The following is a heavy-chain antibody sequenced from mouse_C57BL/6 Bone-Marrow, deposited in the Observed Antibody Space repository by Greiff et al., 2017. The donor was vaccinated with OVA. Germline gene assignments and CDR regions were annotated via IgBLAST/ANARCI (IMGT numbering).Heavy chain of an antibody. CDR3: ARGGTAQALYAMDY. CDR2: IDPSDSYT. Sequence: QVQLKQPGAELVKPGASVKLSCKASGYTFTSYWMQWVKQRPGQGLEWIGEIDPSDSYTNYNQKFKGKATLTVDTSSSTAYMQLSSLTSEDSAVYYGARGGTAQALYAMDYWGQGTSVTVSS. J-gene: IGHJ4*01. V-gene: IGHV1-50*01. CDR1: GYTFTSYW. D-gene: IGHD3-2*02.